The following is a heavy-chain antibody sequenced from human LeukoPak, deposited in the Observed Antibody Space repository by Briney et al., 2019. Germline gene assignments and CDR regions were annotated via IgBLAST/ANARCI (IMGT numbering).Heavy chain of an antibody. CDR1: GGTFSSYA. CDR3: ARNRLELLSSPWWDC. Sequence: SVKVSCKASGGTFSSYAISWVRQAPGQGLEWMGGIIPILGTANYAQKFQGRVTITADESTSTAYMELSSLRSEDTAVYYCARNRLELLSSPWWDCWGQGTLVTVSS. V-gene: IGHV1-69*01. D-gene: IGHD1-7*01. CDR2: IIPILGTA. J-gene: IGHJ4*02.